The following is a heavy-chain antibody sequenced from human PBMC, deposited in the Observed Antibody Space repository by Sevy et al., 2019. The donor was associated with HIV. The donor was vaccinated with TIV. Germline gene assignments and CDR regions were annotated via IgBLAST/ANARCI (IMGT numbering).Heavy chain of an antibody. D-gene: IGHD2-8*01. CDR3: AREGCTKPHDY. CDR2: LSFGCGEI. V-gene: IGHV3-23*01. CDR1: GFTFSKYS. J-gene: IGHJ4*02. Sequence: GGSLRLSCAASGFTFSKYSMSWVRQPPGKGLGWVSTLSFGCGEINYAYSLKGRFTISRDNSSSSVYLQMNNLRPEDTAVYYCAREGCTKPHDYWGQGTLVTVSS.